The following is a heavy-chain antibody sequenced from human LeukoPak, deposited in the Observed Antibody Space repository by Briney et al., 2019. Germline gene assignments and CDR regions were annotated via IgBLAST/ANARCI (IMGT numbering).Heavy chain of an antibody. D-gene: IGHD3-9*01. CDR2: INDGGGIV. J-gene: IGHJ4*02. Sequence: GGSLRLSCAASGFTFANYAMTWVRQAPGRGLQWVSSINDGGGIVYYADSVKGRFTISRDNSKNTLYLEMNSLRAEDTARYFCAEDPILTGFYNDGRWGQGTLVIVSS. CDR1: GFTFANYA. CDR3: AEDPILTGFYNDGR. V-gene: IGHV3-23*01.